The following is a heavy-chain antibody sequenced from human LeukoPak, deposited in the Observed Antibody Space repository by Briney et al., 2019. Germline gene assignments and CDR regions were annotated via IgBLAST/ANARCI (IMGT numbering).Heavy chain of an antibody. J-gene: IGHJ1*01. CDR2: ISGSGGST. D-gene: IGHD1-26*01. CDR3: ANGFSGSYLQEH. CDR1: RFTFCTYA. Sequence: QPGGSLRLSSAASRFTFCTYAMSSVRQAPGKGLEWVSAISGSGGSTYYADSVKGRFTISRDNSKNTLYLQMNSLRAEDTAVYYCANGFSGSYLQEHWGQGTLVTVSS. V-gene: IGHV3-23*01.